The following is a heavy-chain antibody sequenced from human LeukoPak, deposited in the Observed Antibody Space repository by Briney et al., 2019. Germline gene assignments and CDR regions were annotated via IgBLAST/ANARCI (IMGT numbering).Heavy chain of an antibody. Sequence: GGSLRLSCAASGFTFSSYGMHWVRQAPGKGLEWVAVISYDGSNKYYADSVKGRFTISRDNSKNTLYLQMNSLRAEDTAVYYCAKGDGDYVSYFDYWGQGTLVTVSS. V-gene: IGHV3-30*18. CDR3: AKGDGDYVSYFDY. J-gene: IGHJ4*02. CDR1: GFTFSSYG. D-gene: IGHD4-17*01. CDR2: ISYDGSNK.